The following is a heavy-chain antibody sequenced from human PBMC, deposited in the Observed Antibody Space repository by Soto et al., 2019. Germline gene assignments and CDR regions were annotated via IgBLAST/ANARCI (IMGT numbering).Heavy chain of an antibody. V-gene: IGHV4-59*01. J-gene: IGHJ5*01. CDR1: GGSFSNDY. Sequence: SETLSLTCFISGGSFSNDYWTWIRQSPGKGLEWIGYIFHSGITDYNPSVKSRVTISIDKSRNLFSLNLTSVTAADTAVYYCARDRYFYDSRGYYRTLDSWGQGTLVTVS. CDR2: IFHSGIT. CDR3: ARDRYFYDSRGYYRTLDS. D-gene: IGHD3-22*01.